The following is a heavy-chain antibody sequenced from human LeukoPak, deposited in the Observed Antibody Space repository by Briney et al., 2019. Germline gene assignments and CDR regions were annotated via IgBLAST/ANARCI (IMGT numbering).Heavy chain of an antibody. J-gene: IGHJ4*02. V-gene: IGHV4-59*01. D-gene: IGHD6-19*01. CDR2: IYYSGST. CDR3: ARQKAAVGSDSHFDY. Sequence: PSETLSLTCTVSGGSISSYYWSWIRQPPGKGLEWIGYIYYSGSTNYNPSLKSRVTISVDTSKNQFSLKLSPVTAADTAVYYCARQKAAVGSDSHFDYWGQGTLVTVSS. CDR1: GGSISSYY.